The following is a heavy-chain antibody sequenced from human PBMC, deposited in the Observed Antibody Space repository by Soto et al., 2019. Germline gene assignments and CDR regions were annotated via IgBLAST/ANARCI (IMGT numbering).Heavy chain of an antibody. CDR1: GFTFDDYA. D-gene: IGHD5-12*01. V-gene: IGHV3-9*01. CDR3: ARTRGYSDYDLDY. J-gene: IGHJ4*02. Sequence: EVQLVESGGGLVQPGRSLRLSCAASGFTFDDYAMHWVRQAPGKGLEWVSGISWNSGSIGYADSVKGRFTISRDNAENSLFLQMNSLRAEDTALYYCARTRGYSDYDLDYWGQGTLVTVSS. CDR2: ISWNSGSI.